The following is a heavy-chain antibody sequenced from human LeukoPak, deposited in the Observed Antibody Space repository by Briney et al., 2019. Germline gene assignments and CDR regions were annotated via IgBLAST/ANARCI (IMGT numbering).Heavy chain of an antibody. CDR2: MNPNSGNT. D-gene: IGHD2-2*01. Sequence: GASVKVSCKASGYTFTSYDINWVRQATGQGLEWMGWMNPNSGNTGYAQKFQGGVTITRNTSISTAYMELSSLRSEDTAVYYCALIPSFQVVPADYWGQGTLVTVSS. J-gene: IGHJ4*02. V-gene: IGHV1-8*03. CDR1: GYTFTSYD. CDR3: ALIPSFQVVPADY.